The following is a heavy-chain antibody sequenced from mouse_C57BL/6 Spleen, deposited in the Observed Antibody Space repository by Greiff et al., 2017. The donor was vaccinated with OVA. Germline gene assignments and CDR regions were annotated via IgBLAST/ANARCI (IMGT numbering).Heavy chain of an antibody. CDR2: ISYDGSN. Sequence: VQLQQSGPGLVKPSQSLSLTCSVTGYSITSGYYWNWIRQFPGNKLEWMGYISYDGSNNYNPSLKNRISITRDTSKNQFFLKLNSVTTEDTATYYCAREVFYDGYYRYAMDYWGQGTSVTVSS. CDR3: AREVFYDGYYRYAMDY. J-gene: IGHJ4*01. V-gene: IGHV3-6*01. D-gene: IGHD2-3*01. CDR1: GYSITSGYY.